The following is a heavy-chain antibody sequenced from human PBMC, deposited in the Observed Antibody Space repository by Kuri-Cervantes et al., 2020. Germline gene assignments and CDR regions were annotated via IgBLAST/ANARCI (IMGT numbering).Heavy chain of an antibody. J-gene: IGHJ4*02. CDR2: IIPIFGTA. CDR3: ARALVYTSQGADFDY. CDR1: GYTFTSYC. V-gene: IGHV1-69*13. D-gene: IGHD5/OR15-5a*01. Sequence: SVKVSCKASGYTFTSYCITWVRQAPGQGLEWMGGIIPIFGTANYAQKFQGRVTITADESTSTAYMELSSLRSEDTAVYYCARALVYTSQGADFDYWGQGTLVTVSS.